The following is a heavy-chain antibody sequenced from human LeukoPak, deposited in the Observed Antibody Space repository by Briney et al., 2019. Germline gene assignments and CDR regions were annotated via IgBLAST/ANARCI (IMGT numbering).Heavy chain of an antibody. V-gene: IGHV1-3*01. D-gene: IGHD2-8*01. Sequence: KFQGRVTITRDTSASTAYMELSSLRSEDTAVYYCARGRHGPRFDYWGQGTLVTVSS. CDR3: ARGRHGPRFDY. J-gene: IGHJ4*02.